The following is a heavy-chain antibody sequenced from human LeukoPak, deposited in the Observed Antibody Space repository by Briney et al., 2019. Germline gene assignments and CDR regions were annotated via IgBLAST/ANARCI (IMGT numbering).Heavy chain of an antibody. CDR3: ARSDITIFGVVTPPYYFDY. J-gene: IGHJ4*02. D-gene: IGHD3-3*01. CDR2: ISAYNGNT. CDR1: GYTLTNYA. Sequence: ASVKVSCKASGYTLTNYAINWVRQAPGQGLEWMGWISAYNGNTNYAQKLQGRVTMTTDTSTSTAYMELRSLRSDDTAVYYCARSDITIFGVVTPPYYFDYWGQGTLVTVSS. V-gene: IGHV1-18*01.